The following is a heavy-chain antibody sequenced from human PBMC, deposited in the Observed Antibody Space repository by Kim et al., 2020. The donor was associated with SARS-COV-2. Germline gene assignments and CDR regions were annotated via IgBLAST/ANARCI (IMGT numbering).Heavy chain of an antibody. Sequence: YYNPSLKSRVTIIIDTSKNQFSLNVSSVTAADTAVYYCAREAVSIAALDSWGRGTPVTVSS. V-gene: IGHV4-39*07. CDR3: AREAVSIAALDS. D-gene: IGHD2-21*01. J-gene: IGHJ4*02.